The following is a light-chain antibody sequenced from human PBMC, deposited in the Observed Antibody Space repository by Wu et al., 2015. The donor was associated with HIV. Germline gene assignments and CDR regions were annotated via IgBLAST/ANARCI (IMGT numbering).Light chain of an antibody. CDR2: DAS. Sequence: EIVLTQSPATLSLSPGERATLSCRASQSVSSYLAWYQQKPGQAPRLLIYDASNRATGIPARFSGSGSGTDFTLTISSLEPEDFAVYYCQQRSNWPPDGPTFGPGTKVDIK. CDR3: QQRSNWPPDGPT. J-gene: IGKJ3*01. V-gene: IGKV3-11*01. CDR1: QSVSSY.